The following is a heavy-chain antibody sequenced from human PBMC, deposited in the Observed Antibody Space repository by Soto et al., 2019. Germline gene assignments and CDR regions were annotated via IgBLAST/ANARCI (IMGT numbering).Heavy chain of an antibody. CDR3: ARSGRMFPWRFRP. V-gene: IGHV4-34*01. Sequence: QVHLQQWGAGLLKPSETLSLTCAVYGGSVSDTYWNWFRQAPGKGLEWIGEINHNKNTIYNPSITKRVTILVDTSKNHFSPELTSLTGAETAGFYFARSGRMFPWRFRPLGQGTLVTVSS. CDR1: GGSVSDTY. CDR2: INHNKNT. D-gene: IGHD3-10*02. J-gene: IGHJ5*02.